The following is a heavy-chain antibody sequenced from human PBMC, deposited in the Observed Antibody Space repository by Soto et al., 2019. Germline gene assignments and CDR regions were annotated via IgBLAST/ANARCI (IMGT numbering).Heavy chain of an antibody. D-gene: IGHD3-10*01. Sequence: EVQLLESGGGLVQPGGSLRLSCAASGFTFSSYAMSWVRQAPGKGLEWVSAISGSGGSTYYADSVKGRFTISRDNSKNTLYLQMNSLRDEDTAVYYGLRITVVRGADYWGQGTLVTVSS. CDR3: LRITVVRGADY. V-gene: IGHV3-23*01. J-gene: IGHJ4*02. CDR2: ISGSGGST. CDR1: GFTFSSYA.